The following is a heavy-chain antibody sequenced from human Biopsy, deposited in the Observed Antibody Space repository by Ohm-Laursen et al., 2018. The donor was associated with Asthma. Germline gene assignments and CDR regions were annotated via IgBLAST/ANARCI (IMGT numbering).Heavy chain of an antibody. CDR3: ARKAESCISRTYYSLDF. CDR2: INSVFGNT. CDR1: GGTFITYV. J-gene: IGHJ4*02. Sequence: SSVTVSCKPLGGTFITYVIGWVRQAPGQGLEWMGWINSVFGNTTYPQKFQDRVTITADDSTSTVYMELSILRSEDTAVYYCARKAESCISRTYYSLDFWGQGTLVTVSS. D-gene: IGHD1-26*01. V-gene: IGHV1-69*01.